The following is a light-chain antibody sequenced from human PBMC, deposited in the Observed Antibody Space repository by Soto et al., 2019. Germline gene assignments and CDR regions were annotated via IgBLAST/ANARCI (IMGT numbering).Light chain of an antibody. Sequence: EIVLTQSPGTLSLSPGERATLSCRATQSVRGNYLAWYQQRPGQAPRLLIYGASSRATGVPDRFRGSGSGTDFTLTISRLEPEDFAVYYCQHYGGSPAWTFGQGTKV. J-gene: IGKJ1*01. CDR3: QHYGGSPAWT. CDR1: QSVRGNY. CDR2: GAS. V-gene: IGKV3-20*01.